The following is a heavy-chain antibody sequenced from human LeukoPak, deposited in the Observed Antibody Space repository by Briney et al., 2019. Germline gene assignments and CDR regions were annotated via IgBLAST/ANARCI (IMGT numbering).Heavy chain of an antibody. CDR1: GFTFSHYW. CDR3: AADELYRHGSDY. CDR2: IKQNGSEK. V-gene: IGHV3-7*01. D-gene: IGHD5-18*01. J-gene: IGHJ4*02. Sequence: GGSLRLSCAASGFTFSHYWMTWVRQAPGKGLEWVANIKQNGSEKYYVDSVKGRITISRDNAKNSLYLQMNSLRVEGTAVYYCAADELYRHGSDYWGQGTLVTVSS.